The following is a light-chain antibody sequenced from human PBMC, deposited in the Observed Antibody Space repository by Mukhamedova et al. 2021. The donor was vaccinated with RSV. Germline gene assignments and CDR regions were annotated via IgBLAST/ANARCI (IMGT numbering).Light chain of an antibody. J-gene: IGKJ1*01. CDR3: QQFYTYSQT. Sequence: WYQRRVHGKAPKLLIYEASSLQRGVSSRFSGSGYGTEFTLTINSLQAEDFATYYCQQFYTYSQTFGQGTKVEVK. V-gene: IGKV1-5*03. CDR2: EAS.